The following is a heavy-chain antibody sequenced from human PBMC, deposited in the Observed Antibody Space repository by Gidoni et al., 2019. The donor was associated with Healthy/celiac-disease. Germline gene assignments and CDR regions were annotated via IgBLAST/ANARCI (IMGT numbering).Heavy chain of an antibody. V-gene: IGHV3-23*01. J-gene: IGHJ3*02. D-gene: IGHD3-22*01. CDR1: GFTFSSYA. CDR2: ISGSGGSS. Sequence: EVQLLASGGGLVQPGGSLRLSCAAPGFTFSSYAMSWVRQAPGKGLGGVSAISGSGGSSYYADSVKGRFTISRDNSKNTLYLEMNSLRAEDTAVYYCAKDRSSGYDAFDIWGQGTMVTVSS. CDR3: AKDRSSGYDAFDI.